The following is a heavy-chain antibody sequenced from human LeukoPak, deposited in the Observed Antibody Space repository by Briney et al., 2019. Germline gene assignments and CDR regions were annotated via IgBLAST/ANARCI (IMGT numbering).Heavy chain of an antibody. CDR3: ARDYSASGAHDY. CDR1: GFTFSSYW. J-gene: IGHJ4*02. Sequence: GGSLRLSCAASGFTFSSYWMNWVRPAPGKGLEWVANIQQDGSDKYYVDSVKGRFPISRDNAKNSLYLQMNSPRAEDTAVYYCARDYSASGAHDYWGQGTLVTVSS. V-gene: IGHV3-7*01. D-gene: IGHD3-10*01. CDR2: IQQDGSDK.